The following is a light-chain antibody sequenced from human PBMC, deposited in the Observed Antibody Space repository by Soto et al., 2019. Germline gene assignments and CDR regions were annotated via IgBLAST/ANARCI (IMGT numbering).Light chain of an antibody. CDR2: GAY. V-gene: IGKV3-20*01. J-gene: IGKJ5*01. Sequence: EIVMTQSPATLSLCPWDSATLSCRASQSVSIKLAWYQQKPGQAPRLIIYGAYSRATGIPDRFSGSGSGTDFTLTISRLEPEDFAVYYCQQYGSSPTITFGQGTRLEIK. CDR3: QQYGSSPTIT. CDR1: QSVSIK.